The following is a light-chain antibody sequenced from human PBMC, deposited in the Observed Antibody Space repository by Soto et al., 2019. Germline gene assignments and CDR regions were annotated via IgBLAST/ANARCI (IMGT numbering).Light chain of an antibody. CDR2: GAS. Sequence: ELVLTQSPGTLSLSPGERATLSCRASQSVSSGFLPWYQQKPGQAPRLLIYGASNRATGITDRFSGSGSGTDFTLTINRLEPEDFAMYYCQQYGGSPPCPFAQGTKVEIK. CDR3: QQYGGSPPCP. CDR1: QSVSSGF. V-gene: IGKV3-20*01. J-gene: IGKJ2*02.